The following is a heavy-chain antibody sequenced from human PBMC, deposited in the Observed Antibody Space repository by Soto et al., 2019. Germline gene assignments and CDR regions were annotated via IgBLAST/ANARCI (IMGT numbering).Heavy chain of an antibody. V-gene: IGHV4-59*01. J-gene: IGHJ4*02. Sequence: PSEPLSLTYTVSGGSISSYYGSWIRQPPGKGLEWIGYIYYSGSTNYNPSLKSRVTISVDTSKNQFSLKLSSVTAADTAVYYCARRSAAIDYWGQGTLVTVSS. D-gene: IGHD2-2*01. CDR2: IYYSGST. CDR1: GGSISSYY. CDR3: ARRSAAIDY.